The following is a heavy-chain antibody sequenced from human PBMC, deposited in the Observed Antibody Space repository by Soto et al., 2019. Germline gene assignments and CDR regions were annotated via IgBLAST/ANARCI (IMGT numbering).Heavy chain of an antibody. D-gene: IGHD2-2*01. Sequence: ASVKVSCKASGYTFTGYYMHWVRQAPGQGLEWMGWNNPNSGGTNYAQKFQGWVTMTRETSISTAYMELSRLRSDDTAVYYCARTRRVANCSSTSCYGGYYYYMDVWGKGTTVTVSS. CDR2: NNPNSGGT. V-gene: IGHV1-2*04. J-gene: IGHJ6*03. CDR1: GYTFTGYY. CDR3: ARTRRVANCSSTSCYGGYYYYMDV.